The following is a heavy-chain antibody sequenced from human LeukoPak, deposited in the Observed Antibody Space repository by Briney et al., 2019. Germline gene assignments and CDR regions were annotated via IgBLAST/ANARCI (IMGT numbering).Heavy chain of an antibody. D-gene: IGHD3-22*01. CDR2: IKSKRDGGTT. V-gene: IGHV3-15*01. CDR1: GFTFSNGW. J-gene: IGHJ4*02. CDR3: AADYYYDSPGLFDY. Sequence: GSLRLSCVVSGFTFSNGWVSLGRQTPGKGLELVGRIKSKRDGGTTDYAAPVKGRFTISRDDSKSTLYLQMNSLRTEDTAVYYCAADYYYDSPGLFDYWGQGSLVTVSS.